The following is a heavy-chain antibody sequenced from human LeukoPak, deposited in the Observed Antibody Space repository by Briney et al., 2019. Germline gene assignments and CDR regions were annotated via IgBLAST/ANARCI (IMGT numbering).Heavy chain of an antibody. CDR1: DYSISSIYC. Sequence: SETLSLTCTVSDYSISSIYCWGWIRQPPGTGLEWIGTICHSGSTYYDASLKSRVTISIDTSMNQFSLRLNSVTAADTAVYYCARVAAGYSSSWYLDYWGQGTLVTVSS. CDR2: ICHSGST. CDR3: ARVAAGYSSSWYLDY. D-gene: IGHD6-13*01. J-gene: IGHJ4*02. V-gene: IGHV4-38-2*02.